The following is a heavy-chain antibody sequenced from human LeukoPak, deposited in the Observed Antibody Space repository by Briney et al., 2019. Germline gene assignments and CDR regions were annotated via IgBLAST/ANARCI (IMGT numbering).Heavy chain of an antibody. D-gene: IGHD4-17*01. J-gene: IGHJ2*01. V-gene: IGHV3-33*01. CDR2: IWYDGSNK. CDR1: GFTFSNYG. Sequence: GRSLRLSCAASGFTFSNYGMHWVRQAPGKGLEWVAAIWYDGSNKYYADSVRGRFTISRDNYKNTLYLQMNSLRAEDTAVYFCARDGFPGAVTQNEGWWFFDLWGRGTLVTVSS. CDR3: ARDGFPGAVTQNEGWWFFDL.